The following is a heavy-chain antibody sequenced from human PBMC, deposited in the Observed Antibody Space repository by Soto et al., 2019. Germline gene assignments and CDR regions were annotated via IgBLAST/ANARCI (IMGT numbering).Heavy chain of an antibody. CDR3: ARSGDNGYYFDY. V-gene: IGHV3-64*01. CDR2: ISSNGGST. CDR1: GFTFSRYA. D-gene: IGHD3-10*01. J-gene: IGHJ4*02. Sequence: EVQLVESGGGLVQPGGSLRLSCAASGFTFSRYAMNWVRQAPGKGLEDVSAISSNGGSTYYANSVKGRFTISRDNSKNTLYLQMGSLRAEDMAVYYCARSGDNGYYFDYWGQGTLVTVSS.